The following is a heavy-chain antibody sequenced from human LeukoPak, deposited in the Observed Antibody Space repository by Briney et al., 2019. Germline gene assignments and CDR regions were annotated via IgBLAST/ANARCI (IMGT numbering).Heavy chain of an antibody. J-gene: IGHJ4*02. CDR1: GGSISSSDW. CDR3: ARAATYERSFDY. CDR2: IYHSGST. D-gene: IGHD1-26*01. V-gene: IGHV4-4*02. Sequence: PSETLSLTCAVSGGSISSSDWWSWVRQPPGKGLEWIGEIYHSGSTYYNPSLKSRVTISVDTSKNQFSLKLSSVTAADTAVYYCARAATYERSFDYWGQGTLVTVSS.